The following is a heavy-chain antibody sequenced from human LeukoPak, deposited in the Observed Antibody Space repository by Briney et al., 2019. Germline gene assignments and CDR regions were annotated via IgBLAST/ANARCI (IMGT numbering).Heavy chain of an antibody. CDR2: IYYSGST. CDR3: ARDQGSGWTDAFDI. CDR1: GGSISSSSYY. Sequence: PSETLSLTCTVSGGSISSSSYYWGWIRQPPGKGLEWIGSIYYSGSTYYNPSLKSRVTISVDTSKNQFSLKLSSVTAADTAVYYCARDQGSGWTDAFDIWGQGTMVTVSS. V-gene: IGHV4-39*07. J-gene: IGHJ3*02. D-gene: IGHD6-19*01.